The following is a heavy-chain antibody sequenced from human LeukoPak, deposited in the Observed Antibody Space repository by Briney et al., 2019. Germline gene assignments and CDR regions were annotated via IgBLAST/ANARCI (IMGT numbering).Heavy chain of an antibody. J-gene: IGHJ2*01. CDR2: MNPNSGNT. D-gene: IGHD1-26*01. CDR1: GYTFTSYD. CDR3: ARDGKGYWYFDL. V-gene: IGHV1-18*01. Sequence: ASVKVSCKASGYTFTSYDINWVRQATGQGLEWMGWMNPNSGNTNYAQKLQGRVTMTTDTSTSTAYMELRSLRSDDTAVYYCARDGKGYWYFDLWGRGTLVTVSS.